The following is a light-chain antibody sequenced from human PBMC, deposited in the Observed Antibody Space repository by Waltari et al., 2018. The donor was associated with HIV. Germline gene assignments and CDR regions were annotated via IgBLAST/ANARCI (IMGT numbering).Light chain of an antibody. CDR1: SSTIGAGYD. Sequence: QSVLTQPPSVSGAPGPRVTISCTGSSSTIGAGYDVNWYQQLPGTAPKLLIYGNSTRPSGVPDRFSGSKSGTSASLAITGLQAEDEADYYCQSYDSSLSGHVVFGGGTKLTVL. CDR3: QSYDSSLSGHVV. J-gene: IGLJ2*01. V-gene: IGLV1-40*01. CDR2: GNS.